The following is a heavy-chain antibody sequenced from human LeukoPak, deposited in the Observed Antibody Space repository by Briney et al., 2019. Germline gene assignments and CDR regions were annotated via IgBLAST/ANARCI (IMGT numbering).Heavy chain of an antibody. V-gene: IGHV1-18*01. Sequence: ASVKVSCKASGYTFTSYAMNWVRQAPGQGLEWMGWISAYNGNTNYAQKLQGRVTMTTDTSTSTAYMELRSLRSDDTAVYYCARWGSIAAAGLIDYWGQGTLVTVSS. CDR1: GYTFTSYA. J-gene: IGHJ4*02. CDR3: ARWGSIAAAGLIDY. D-gene: IGHD6-13*01. CDR2: ISAYNGNT.